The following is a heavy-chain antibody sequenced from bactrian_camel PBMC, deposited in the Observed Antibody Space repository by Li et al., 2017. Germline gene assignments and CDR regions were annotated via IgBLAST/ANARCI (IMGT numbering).Heavy chain of an antibody. CDR2: IDSDGST. CDR3: AAAYLRSCGSWAFTGAPDSFGH. CDR1: GYTVRSNC. D-gene: IGHD6*01. Sequence: VQLVESGGGSVQAGGSLRLSCAASGYTVRSNCMGWFRQAPGKEREGVAAIDSDGSTSYADSVKGRFTISKDNAKNILYLQMNSLKPEDTAMYYCAAAYLRSCGSWAFTGAPDSFGHWGQGTQVTVS. J-gene: IGHJ6*01. V-gene: IGHV3S53*01.